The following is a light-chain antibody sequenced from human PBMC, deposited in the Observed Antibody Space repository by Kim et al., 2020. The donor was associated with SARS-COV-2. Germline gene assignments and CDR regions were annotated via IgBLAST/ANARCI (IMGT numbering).Light chain of an antibody. CDR3: SSYTTTSTPYVV. V-gene: IGLV2-14*03. CDR1: SSDVGAYGY. Sequence: SITISCTGTSSDVGAYGYVSWYQQHPGKTPKLMIYDVSNRPSGVSNRFSGSKSGNTASLTISGLQAEDEADYYCSSYTTTSTPYVVFGAGTQLTVL. J-gene: IGLJ2*01. CDR2: DVS.